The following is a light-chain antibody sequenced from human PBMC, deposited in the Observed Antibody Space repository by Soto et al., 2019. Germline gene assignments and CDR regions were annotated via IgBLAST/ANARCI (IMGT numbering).Light chain of an antibody. Sequence: DIVMTQSPLSLPVTPGEPASISCRSSQSLLHSNGYNYLDWYLQKPVQSPQLLTYLGYNLASGVHNRFSGSGSGTHFTLTISRVEAADVGVYYCMQALQTRGFTFGPGTKVHIK. V-gene: IGKV2-28*01. CDR2: LGY. CDR1: QSLLHSNGYNY. CDR3: MQALQTRGFT. J-gene: IGKJ3*01.